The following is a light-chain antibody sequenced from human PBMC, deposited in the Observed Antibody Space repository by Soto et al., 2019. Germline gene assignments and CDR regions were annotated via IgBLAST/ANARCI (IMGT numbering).Light chain of an antibody. J-gene: IGLJ2*01. CDR3: SSYTSSTTLVL. CDR1: NSDVGGYDY. V-gene: IGLV2-14*01. CDR2: DVS. Sequence: QSALTQPASVSGSPGQSITISCTGTNSDVGGYDYVFWYQQHPGKAPKLMIYDVSNRPSGVSNRFSGSKSGNTASLTISGLQAEDGADYYCSSYTSSTTLVLFGGGTKVTVL.